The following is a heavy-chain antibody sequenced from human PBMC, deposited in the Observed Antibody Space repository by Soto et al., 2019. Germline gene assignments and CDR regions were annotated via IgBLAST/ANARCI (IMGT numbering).Heavy chain of an antibody. J-gene: IGHJ6*02. D-gene: IGHD2-15*01. CDR3: SVCSGGACHQNYGMDV. V-gene: IGHV3-21*01. Sequence: EVHLVESGGGLVKPGGSLRLSCAVSGFTFSSCTMNWVRQAPGKGLEWVSSISPSTSHIYYADSVKGRFTISRDNAKNSPFMQMNSLRAEATAVYYCSVCSGGACHQNYGMDVWGQGTTVTVSS. CDR1: GFTFSSCT. CDR2: ISPSTSHI.